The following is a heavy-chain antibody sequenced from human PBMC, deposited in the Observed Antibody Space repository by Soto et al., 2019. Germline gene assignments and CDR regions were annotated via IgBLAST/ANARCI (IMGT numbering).Heavy chain of an antibody. CDR2: ISSSSSYI. Sequence: EVQLVESGGGLVKPGGSLRLSCAASGFTFSSYSMNWVRQAPGKGREWVSSISSSSSYIYYADSVKGRFTISRDNAKNSLYLQMNSLRAEDTAVYYCARAPYDSSGYYDYWGQGTLVTVSS. CDR1: GFTFSSYS. CDR3: ARAPYDSSGYYDY. D-gene: IGHD3-22*01. J-gene: IGHJ4*02. V-gene: IGHV3-21*01.